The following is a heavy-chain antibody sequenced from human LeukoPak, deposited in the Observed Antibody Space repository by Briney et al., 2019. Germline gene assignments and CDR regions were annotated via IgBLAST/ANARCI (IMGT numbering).Heavy chain of an antibody. D-gene: IGHD2-2*01. Sequence: GASVEVSCKASGGTFSSYAISWVRQAPGQGLEWMGGIIPIFGTANYAQKFQGRVTITADESTSTAYMELSSLRSEDTAVYYCARDGNYCSSTSCYENWFDPWGQGTLVTVSS. CDR2: IIPIFGTA. CDR3: ARDGNYCSSTSCYENWFDP. V-gene: IGHV1-69*13. J-gene: IGHJ5*02. CDR1: GGTFSSYA.